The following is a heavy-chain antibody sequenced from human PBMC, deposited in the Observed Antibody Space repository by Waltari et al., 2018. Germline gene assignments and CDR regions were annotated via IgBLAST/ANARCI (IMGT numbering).Heavy chain of an antibody. CDR2: IYHSGST. J-gene: IGHJ3*02. Sequence: QVQRQESGPGLVKPSETLSLTCAVSGYSISSGYCWGWIRQPPGKGLEWIGSIYHSGSTYYNPSLKSRVTISVDTSKNQFSLKLSSVTAADTAVYYCARDSSGSYPGAFDIWGQGTMVTVSS. D-gene: IGHD3-10*01. CDR1: GYSISSGYC. V-gene: IGHV4-38-2*02. CDR3: ARDSSGSYPGAFDI.